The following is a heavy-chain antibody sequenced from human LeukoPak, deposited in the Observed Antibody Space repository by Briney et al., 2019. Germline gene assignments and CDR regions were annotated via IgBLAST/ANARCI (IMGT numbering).Heavy chain of an antibody. CDR3: ARSYDSSGYPPGY. J-gene: IGHJ4*02. V-gene: IGHV4-59*01. CDR1: GGSISSYY. D-gene: IGHD3-22*01. Sequence: SETLSLTRTVSGGSISSYYWSWIRQPPGKGLEWIGYIYYSGSTNYNPSLKSRVTISVDTSKNQFSLKLSSVTAADTAVYYCARSYDSSGYPPGYWGQGTLATVSS. CDR2: IYYSGST.